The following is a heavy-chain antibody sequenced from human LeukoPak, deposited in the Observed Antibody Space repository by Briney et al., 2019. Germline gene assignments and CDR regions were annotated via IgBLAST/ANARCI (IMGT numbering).Heavy chain of an antibody. CDR1: GFTFSSYS. V-gene: IGHV3-21*01. D-gene: IGHD5-12*01. CDR2: ISSSSSYI. Sequence: GGSLRLSCAASGFTFSSYSMNWVRQAPGKGLEWVSSISSSSSYIYYADSVKGRFTISRDNAKNSLYLQMNSLRAEDTAVYYCARPRYSGYFLIFDYWGQGTLVTVSS. CDR3: ARPRYSGYFLIFDY. J-gene: IGHJ4*02.